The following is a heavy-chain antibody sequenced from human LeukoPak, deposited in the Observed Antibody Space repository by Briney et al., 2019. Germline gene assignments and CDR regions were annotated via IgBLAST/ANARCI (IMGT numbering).Heavy chain of an antibody. Sequence: PSGGSLRLSCAASGFTFSRLGMHWVRQGPGKGLEWVAFLRYDGSDKSYAESVKGRFIISRDNSKNILYVQMDSLRTEDTGVYFCARDFSYGVKGAFEYWGQGTLVTVSS. CDR3: ARDFSYGVKGAFEY. CDR2: LRYDGSDK. V-gene: IGHV3-30*02. J-gene: IGHJ4*02. CDR1: GFTFSRLG. D-gene: IGHD3-10*01.